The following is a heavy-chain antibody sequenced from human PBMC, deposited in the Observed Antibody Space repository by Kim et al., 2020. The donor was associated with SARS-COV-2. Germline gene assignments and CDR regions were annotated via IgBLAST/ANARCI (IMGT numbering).Heavy chain of an antibody. CDR3: TRDGDGHFDY. V-gene: IGHV3-21*01. D-gene: IGHD2-21*01. Sequence: YIQYADSVKRRITLYRDDAQKSLNLQMNSLRADDTAVYYCTRDGDGHFDYWGQGTLVTVSS. J-gene: IGHJ4*02. CDR2: YI.